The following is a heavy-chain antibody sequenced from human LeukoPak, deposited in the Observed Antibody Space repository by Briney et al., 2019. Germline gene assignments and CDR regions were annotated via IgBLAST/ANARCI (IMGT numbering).Heavy chain of an antibody. J-gene: IGHJ6*03. D-gene: IGHD6-19*01. Sequence: KTSETLSLTCTVSGGSISSSSYYWGWIRQPPGKGLEWIGSIYYSGSTYYNPSLKSRVTISVDTSKNQFSLKLSSVTAADTAVYYCAGLVYSSGWYYYYYYMDVWGKGTTVTISS. CDR1: GGSISSSSYY. CDR3: AGLVYSSGWYYYYYYMDV. CDR2: IYYSGST. V-gene: IGHV4-39*01.